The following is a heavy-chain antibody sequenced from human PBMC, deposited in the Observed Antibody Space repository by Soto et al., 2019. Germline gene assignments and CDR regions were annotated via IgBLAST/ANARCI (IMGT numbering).Heavy chain of an antibody. CDR1: GFTFSSYA. CDR2: ISYDGSNK. D-gene: IGHD1-26*01. Sequence: QVQLVEFGGGVVQPGKSLRRSCAASGFTFSSYAMHWVRQAPGKGLEWVAVISYDGSNKYYADSVKGRFTISRDNSKNTLYLQMNSLRAEDTAVYYCARQATTGYFDYWGQGTLVTVSS. J-gene: IGHJ4*02. CDR3: ARQATTGYFDY. V-gene: IGHV3-30-3*01.